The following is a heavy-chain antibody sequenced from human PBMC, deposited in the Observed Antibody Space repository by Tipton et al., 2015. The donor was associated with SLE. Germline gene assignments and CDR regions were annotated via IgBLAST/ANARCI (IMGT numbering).Heavy chain of an antibody. CDR1: GGSISSGGYY. D-gene: IGHD6-13*01. CDR3: ARGWGSWPYYFDY. J-gene: IGHJ4*02. CDR2: IYYSGST. Sequence: TLSLTCTVSGGSISSGGYYWSWIRQHPGKGLEWIGYIYYSGSTYYNPSLKSRLTISLDTSKNQFSLKLSSVTAADTAVYYCARGWGSWPYYFDYWGQGTLVTVSS. V-gene: IGHV4-31*03.